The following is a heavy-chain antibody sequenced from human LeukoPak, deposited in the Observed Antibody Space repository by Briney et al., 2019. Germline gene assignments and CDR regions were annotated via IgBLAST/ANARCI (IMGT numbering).Heavy chain of an antibody. Sequence: SETLSFTCTVSGCSISSYYWSWIRQPPGKGLEWIGYIYYSGSTNYNPSLKSRVTISVDTSKNQFSLKLSSLTTADTAVYYCAGLLGGARVYWGQGTLVTVSS. D-gene: IGHD1-26*01. J-gene: IGHJ4*02. V-gene: IGHV4-59*01. CDR2: IYYSGST. CDR1: GCSISSYY. CDR3: AGLLGGARVY.